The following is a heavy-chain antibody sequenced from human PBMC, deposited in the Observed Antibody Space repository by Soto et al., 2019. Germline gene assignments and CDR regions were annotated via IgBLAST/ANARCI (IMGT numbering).Heavy chain of an antibody. CDR1: GYTFPSYG. CDR2: ISAYNGNT. J-gene: IGHJ6*02. V-gene: IGHV1-18*01. Sequence: GAPVKVSCKASGYTFPSYGISWGRKAHGQGLEWMGWISAYNGNTNYAQKLQGRVTMTTDTSTSTAYMELRSLRSDDTAVYYCARQEGVDTAMFYYYGMDVWGQGTTVTGSS. D-gene: IGHD5-18*01. CDR3: ARQEGVDTAMFYYYGMDV.